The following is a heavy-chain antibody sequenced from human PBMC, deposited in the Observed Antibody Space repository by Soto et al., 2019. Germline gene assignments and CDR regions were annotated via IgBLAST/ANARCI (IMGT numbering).Heavy chain of an antibody. CDR1: GGSISSYY. J-gene: IGHJ6*02. D-gene: IGHD3-10*01. Sequence: SETLSLTCTVSGGSISSYYWSWIRQPPGKGLEWIGYIYYSGSTNYNPSLKSRVTISVDTSKNQFSLKLSSVTAADTAVYYCARRRGSGSSFYYYGMDVWGQGTTVTVSS. V-gene: IGHV4-59*01. CDR2: IYYSGST. CDR3: ARRRGSGSSFYYYGMDV.